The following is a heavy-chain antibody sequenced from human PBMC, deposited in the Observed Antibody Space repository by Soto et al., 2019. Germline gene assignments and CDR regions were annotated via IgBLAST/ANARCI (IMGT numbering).Heavy chain of an antibody. Sequence: ASVKVSCKASGYTFTSYGISWVRQAPGQGLEWMGWISAYNGNTNYAQKLQGRVTMTTDTSTSTAYMELRSLRSDDTAVYYCARDRQEYISGWYPPYNWFDPSGQGTLVTVSS. CDR2: ISAYNGNT. V-gene: IGHV1-18*01. D-gene: IGHD6-19*01. CDR3: ARDRQEYISGWYPPYNWFDP. CDR1: GYTFTSYG. J-gene: IGHJ5*02.